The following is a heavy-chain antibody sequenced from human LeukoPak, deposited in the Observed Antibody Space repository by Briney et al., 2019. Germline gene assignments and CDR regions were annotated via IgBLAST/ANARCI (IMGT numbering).Heavy chain of an antibody. V-gene: IGHV4-4*07. D-gene: IGHD3-3*01. CDR3: ATQYYDFWSGYYREENWFDP. Sequence: SSETLSLTCTVSGGSISSYYWSWIRQPAGKGQEWIGRIYTSGSTNYNPSLKSRVTISVDTSKNQFSLKLSSVTAADTAVYYCATQYYDFWSGYYREENWFDPWGQGTLVTVSS. CDR1: GGSISSYY. CDR2: IYTSGST. J-gene: IGHJ5*02.